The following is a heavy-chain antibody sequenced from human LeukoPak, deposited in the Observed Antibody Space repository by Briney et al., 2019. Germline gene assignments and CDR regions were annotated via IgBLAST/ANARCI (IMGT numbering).Heavy chain of an antibody. CDR1: GFTFSGST. D-gene: IGHD2-21*02. J-gene: IGHJ4*02. CDR2: IKSKTNKYAT. V-gene: IGHV3-73*01. Sequence: GGSLRLSCAASGFTFSGSTVRWVRQASGKGLEWVGRIKSKTNKYATAYAASVKGRFTISRDDSKNTAYLQMNSLKTEDTAVYYCTRGGDSDYWGQGTLVTVSS. CDR3: TRGGDSDY.